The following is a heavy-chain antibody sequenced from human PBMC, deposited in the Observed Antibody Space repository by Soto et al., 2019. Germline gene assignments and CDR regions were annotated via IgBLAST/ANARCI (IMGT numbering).Heavy chain of an antibody. Sequence: QVQLQQWGAGLLKPSETLSLTCAVYGGSFGGFYWSWIRQPPGKGLEWIGEINHSGSTNYNPSLKSRVTISADTSKNQFSLQLSSVTAADTAVYYCVSKLGSCTGGSCNWDFDLWGRGTLVTVSS. V-gene: IGHV4-34*01. CDR2: INHSGST. J-gene: IGHJ2*01. CDR3: VSKLGSCTGGSCNWDFDL. D-gene: IGHD2-15*01. CDR1: GGSFGGFY.